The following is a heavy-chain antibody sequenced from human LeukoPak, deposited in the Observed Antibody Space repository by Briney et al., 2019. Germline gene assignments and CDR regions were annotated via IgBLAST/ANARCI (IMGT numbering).Heavy chain of an antibody. CDR1: GFTFSSYR. V-gene: IGHV3-74*01. J-gene: IGHJ4*02. CDR3: ARVDDYGDYFDY. Sequence: GGSLTLSCAASGFTFSSYRVQRLPPAPGMGRVWVSRINSDGSSTSYADSVKGRLTISRDNANNTLYMQMNRLRAEDTAVYYCARVDDYGDYFDYWGQGTLVTVTS. D-gene: IGHD3-16*01. CDR2: INSDGSST.